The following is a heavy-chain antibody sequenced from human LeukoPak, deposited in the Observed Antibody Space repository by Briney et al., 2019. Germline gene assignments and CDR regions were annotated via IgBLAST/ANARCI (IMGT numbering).Heavy chain of an antibody. Sequence: SETLSLTCAVYGGSFSGYYWSWIRQPPGEGLEWIGEINHSGSTNYNPSLKSRVTIAVDTSKNQFSLKLSSVTAVDTAVYYCARDTVGATFPGVFDIWGQGTMVTVSS. D-gene: IGHD1-26*01. CDR2: INHSGST. J-gene: IGHJ3*02. V-gene: IGHV4-34*01. CDR3: ARDTVGATFPGVFDI. CDR1: GGSFSGYY.